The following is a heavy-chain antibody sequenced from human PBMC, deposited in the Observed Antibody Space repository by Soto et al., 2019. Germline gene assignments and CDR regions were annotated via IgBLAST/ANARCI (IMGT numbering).Heavy chain of an antibody. CDR1: GYTFKSGA. CDR3: AKCDCGGDWGVYHYDH. CDR2: ISGGGEKT. Sequence: EVQLLESGGGLVQPGGSLRLSCAACGYTFKSGAMSWVRQAPGKGLEWVSGISGGGEKTYYADSVKGRFTISRDNSKNTVSLQMNSLRVEDTALYYCAKCDCGGDWGVYHYDHWGQASQVAVSS. J-gene: IGHJ5*02. D-gene: IGHD2-21*02. V-gene: IGHV3-23*01.